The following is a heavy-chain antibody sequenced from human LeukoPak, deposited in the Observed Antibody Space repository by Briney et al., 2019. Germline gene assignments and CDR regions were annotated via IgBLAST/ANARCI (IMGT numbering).Heavy chain of an antibody. Sequence: ASVKVSCKASGYTFTSYGISWVRQAPGQGLEWMGWISAYNGNTNYAQKIQGRVTMTTDTSTSTAYMELRSLRSDDTAVYYCARTTTIIGVTPPLIDYWGQGTLVTVSS. V-gene: IGHV1-18*01. CDR3: ARTTTIIGVTPPLIDY. CDR2: ISAYNGNT. J-gene: IGHJ4*02. D-gene: IGHD4-23*01. CDR1: GYTFTSYG.